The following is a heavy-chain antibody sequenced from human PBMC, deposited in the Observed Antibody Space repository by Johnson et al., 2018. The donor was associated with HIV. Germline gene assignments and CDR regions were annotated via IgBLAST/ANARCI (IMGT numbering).Heavy chain of an antibody. CDR1: GFTFSDYG. V-gene: IGHV3-33*01. J-gene: IGHJ3*02. CDR3: ARDYRGLTGSSSPSYAVDI. D-gene: IGHD1-20*01. CDR2: VWSDGNNR. Sequence: QVQLVESGGGVVQPGGSLRLPCAASGFTFSDYGIHWVRQAPGKGLEWVAVVWSDGNNRYYADSVKGRFTISRDNSRNTLYLQMNRLRADDTAVYYCARDYRGLTGSSSPSYAVDIWGHGTMVTVSS.